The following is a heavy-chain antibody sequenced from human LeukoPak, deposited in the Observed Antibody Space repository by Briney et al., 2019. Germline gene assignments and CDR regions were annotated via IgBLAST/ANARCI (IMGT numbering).Heavy chain of an antibody. V-gene: IGHV4-31*03. CDR1: GGSISSGHY. Sequence: PSGTLSLTCNVSGGSISSGHYWSWIRQHPGKGLEWIGFIYYSGSTYYNPSLKSRVVISVDTSKNQFSLKVNSVTAADTAVYYCARDFTGGNGHDSWGQGTLVTVSS. CDR3: ARDFTGGNGHDS. J-gene: IGHJ4*02. CDR2: IYYSGST. D-gene: IGHD4-23*01.